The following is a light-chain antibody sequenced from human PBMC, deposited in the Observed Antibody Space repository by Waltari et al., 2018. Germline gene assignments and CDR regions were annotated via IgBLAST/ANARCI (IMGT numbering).Light chain of an antibody. CDR3: QHYNIYPYT. Sequence: ELVLTPSPGTLSLSPGERATLSCRASQSVSSKYLVCYQQKPGQAPRLLIYGASSRATGIPDRFSGSGSGTDFTLTISSLQPDDFATYYCQHYNIYPYTFGQGTKVEIK. CDR2: GAS. V-gene: IGKV3-20*01. CDR1: QSVSSKY. J-gene: IGKJ2*01.